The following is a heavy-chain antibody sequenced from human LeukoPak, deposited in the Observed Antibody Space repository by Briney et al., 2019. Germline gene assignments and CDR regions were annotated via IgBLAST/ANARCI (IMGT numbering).Heavy chain of an antibody. CDR3: AKSSYDSSVYWSFETVDPQLNGSDP. Sequence: SETLSLTCTVSGGSISSYYWSWIRQPPGKGLEWIGYIYYSGSTNYNPSLKSRVTISVDTSKNQFSLKLSSVTAADTAVYYCAKSSYDSSVYWSFETVDPQLNGSDPWGQGPLVTVSS. CDR2: IYYSGST. CDR1: GGSISSYY. V-gene: IGHV4-59*01. D-gene: IGHD3-22*01. J-gene: IGHJ5*02.